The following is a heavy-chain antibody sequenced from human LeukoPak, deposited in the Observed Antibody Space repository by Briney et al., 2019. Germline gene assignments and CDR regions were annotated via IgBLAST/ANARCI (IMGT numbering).Heavy chain of an antibody. J-gene: IGHJ4*02. CDR3: ARAAYSSGPDS. CDR1: GFAFSDFS. Sequence: GGCLRLSCAASGFAFSDFSMNWVRLAPGRGVAWVASIKQDGGENYYMGSVKGRFTISGDTAKNSLYLQMNSLRDEDTALYYCARAAYSSGPDSWGQGTLVTVCS. V-gene: IGHV3-7*02. CDR2: IKQDGGEN. D-gene: IGHD6-25*01.